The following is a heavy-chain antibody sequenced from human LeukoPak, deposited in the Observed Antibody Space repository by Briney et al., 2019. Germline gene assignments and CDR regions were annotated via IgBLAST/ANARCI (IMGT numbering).Heavy chain of an antibody. J-gene: IGHJ4*02. CDR2: INPSGGST. CDR1: GYTITNNY. CDR3: ARGGYGDYVSFGGY. D-gene: IGHD4-17*01. V-gene: IGHV1-46*01. Sequence: GASVKHSCKASGYTITNNYMHWVREAPGQGLEWMGVINPSGGSTSYAQKFQGRVTMTRDMSTSTVYMELSSLRSEDTAVYYCARGGYGDYVSFGGYWGQGTLVTVSS.